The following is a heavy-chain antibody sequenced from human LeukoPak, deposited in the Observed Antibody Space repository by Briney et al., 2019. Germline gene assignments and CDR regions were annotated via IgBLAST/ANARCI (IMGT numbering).Heavy chain of an antibody. CDR3: AREPYVSGSPDHWFDP. V-gene: IGHV6-1*01. Sequence: SQTLSLTCALSRDTASGSSACCGWIRLSPSRGFEWLGRTYYGSKWCNDYALSVKGRITINADTSKNQFSLQLNSMTPEETAVYYCAREPYVSGSPDHWFDPWGQGNLVTVSS. D-gene: IGHD3-10*01. CDR1: RDTASGSSAC. CDR2: TYYGSKWCN. J-gene: IGHJ5*02.